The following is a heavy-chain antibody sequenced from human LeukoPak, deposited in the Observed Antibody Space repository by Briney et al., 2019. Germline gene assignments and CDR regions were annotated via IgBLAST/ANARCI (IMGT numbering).Heavy chain of an antibody. D-gene: IGHD3-22*01. J-gene: IGHJ4*02. CDR3: AREGVDYYDSSAYLDY. V-gene: IGHV1-69*13. CDR2: IIPIFGTT. Sequence: SVKVSCKASGGTFSSYGISWVRQAPGQGLEWMGGIIPIFGTTKYAQKFQGRVTITADESTSTAYMEVSSLRSEDTAVHYCAREGVDYYDSSAYLDYWGQGTLVTVSS. CDR1: GGTFSSYG.